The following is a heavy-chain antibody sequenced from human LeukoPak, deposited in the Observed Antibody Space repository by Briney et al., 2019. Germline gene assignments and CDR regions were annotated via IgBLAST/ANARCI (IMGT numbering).Heavy chain of an antibody. D-gene: IGHD3-9*01. Sequence: SQTLSLTCAVYGGSFSGYYWSWIRQPPRKGLEWVGEINHSGSNNYNPSLKSRVTISVDTSKNQFSLKLSSVTAADTAVYYCARLTGYSSESWFDPWGQGTLVTVSS. J-gene: IGHJ5*02. CDR1: GGSFSGYY. CDR3: ARLTGYSSESWFDP. V-gene: IGHV4-34*01. CDR2: INHSGSN.